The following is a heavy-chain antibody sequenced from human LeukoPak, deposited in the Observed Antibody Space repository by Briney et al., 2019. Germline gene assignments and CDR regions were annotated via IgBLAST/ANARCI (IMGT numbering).Heavy chain of an antibody. D-gene: IGHD6-13*01. Sequence: ASVKVSCKVSGYTLTELSMHWVRQAPGKGLEWMGGFDPEDGETIYAQKFQGRVTMTEDASTDTAYMELSSLRSEDTAVYYCATDEAAAGNYYYYGMDVWGQGTTVTVSS. CDR2: FDPEDGET. CDR3: ATDEAAAGNYYYYGMDV. J-gene: IGHJ6*02. CDR1: GYTLTELS. V-gene: IGHV1-24*01.